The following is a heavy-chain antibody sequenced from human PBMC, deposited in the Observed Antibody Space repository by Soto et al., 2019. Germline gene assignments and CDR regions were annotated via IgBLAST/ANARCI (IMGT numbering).Heavy chain of an antibody. CDR2: VYYSGST. J-gene: IGHJ5*01. Sequence: PSETLSLTCTVSGSSVTAYYWTWIRQPPGKGPEWIGYVYYSGSTDSNPSLKSRVTMSVDTSKNHSSLKLSSVTAADTAMYYCARARSSVPYNWFDSWGQGILVTVSS. V-gene: IGHV4-59*02. CDR3: ARARSSVPYNWFDS. CDR1: GSSVTAYY. D-gene: IGHD6-6*01.